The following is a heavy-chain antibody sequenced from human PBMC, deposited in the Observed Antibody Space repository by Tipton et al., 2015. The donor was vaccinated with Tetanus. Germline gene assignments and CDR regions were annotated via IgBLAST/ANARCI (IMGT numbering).Heavy chain of an antibody. V-gene: IGHV3-7*03. CDR2: INQDGSEK. CDR3: AKDSYYDSSGYWYYFDY. D-gene: IGHD3-22*01. CDR1: GFTFSSYG. Sequence: GSLRLSCAASGFTFSSYGMHWVRQAPGKGLEWVANINQDGSEKYYVDSVKGRFTISRDNAMNSLYLQMNSLRAEDTAVYYCAKDSYYDSSGYWYYFDYWGPGNPGRRLL. J-gene: IGHJ4*02.